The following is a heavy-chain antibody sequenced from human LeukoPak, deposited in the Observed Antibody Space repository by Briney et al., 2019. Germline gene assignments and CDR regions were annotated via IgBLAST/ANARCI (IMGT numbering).Heavy chain of an antibody. CDR3: ARAMCEYSYGFCGIDV. Sequence: GGSLRLSCAASGFTFSSYAMHWVRQAPGKGLEGVAVISHDGSNKYNADSEKGRFTISRDNSKNTLYLQMNSLRAEDTAVYYCARAMCEYSYGFCGIDVWGQGTTVTVSS. CDR1: GFTFSSYA. D-gene: IGHD5-18*01. J-gene: IGHJ6*02. V-gene: IGHV3-30-3*01. CDR2: ISHDGSNK.